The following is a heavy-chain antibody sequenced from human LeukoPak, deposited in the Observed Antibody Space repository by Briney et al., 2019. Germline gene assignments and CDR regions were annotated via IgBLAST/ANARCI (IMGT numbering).Heavy chain of an antibody. Sequence: ASVNVSCKASGYTFTSYDINWVRQATGQGLEWMGWMNPNSGNTGYAQKFQGRVTITRNTSISTAYMELTSLRSEDTAVYYCAREGWGIAAAGTFWFDPWGQGTLVTVSS. CDR1: GYTFTSYD. D-gene: IGHD6-13*01. J-gene: IGHJ5*02. V-gene: IGHV1-8*03. CDR2: MNPNSGNT. CDR3: AREGWGIAAAGTFWFDP.